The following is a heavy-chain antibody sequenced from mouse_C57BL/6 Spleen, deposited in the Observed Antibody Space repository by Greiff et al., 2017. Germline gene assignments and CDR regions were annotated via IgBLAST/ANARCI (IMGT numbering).Heavy chain of an antibody. CDR2: INPSSGYT. J-gene: IGHJ3*01. CDR3: ALSPAWFAY. Sequence: VQLQQSGAELARPGASVKMSCKASGYTFTSYTMHWVKQRPGPGLEWIGYINPSSGYTKYNQKFKDKATLTADKSSSTAYMQLSSLTSEDSAVYYCALSPAWFAYWGQGTLVTVAA. CDR1: GYTFTSYT. V-gene: IGHV1-4*01.